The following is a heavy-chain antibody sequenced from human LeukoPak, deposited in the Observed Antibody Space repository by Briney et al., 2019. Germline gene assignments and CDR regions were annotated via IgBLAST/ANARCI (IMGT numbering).Heavy chain of an antibody. Sequence: GASVTVSFKVSGYTLTELSMHWVRQAPGKGLEWMGGFDPEDGETIYAQKFQGRVTMTEDTSTDTAYMELSSLRSEDTAVYYCATDLENSNSLFDYWGQGTLVTVSS. CDR1: GYTLTELS. V-gene: IGHV1-24*01. J-gene: IGHJ4*02. D-gene: IGHD4-11*01. CDR2: FDPEDGET. CDR3: ATDLENSNSLFDY.